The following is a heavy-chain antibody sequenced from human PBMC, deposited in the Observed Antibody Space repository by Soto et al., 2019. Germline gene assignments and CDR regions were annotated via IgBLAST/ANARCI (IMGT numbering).Heavy chain of an antibody. CDR3: AREGNSSSWYTSF. CDR1: GFTFSSYA. CDR2: ISYDGSNK. Sequence: PGGSLRLSCAASGFTFSSYAMHWVRQAPGKGLEWVAVISYDGSNKYYADSVKGRFTISRDNSKNTLYLQMNSLRAEDTAVYYCAREGNSSSWYTSFWGQETLVTVSS. V-gene: IGHV3-30-3*01. J-gene: IGHJ4*02. D-gene: IGHD6-13*01.